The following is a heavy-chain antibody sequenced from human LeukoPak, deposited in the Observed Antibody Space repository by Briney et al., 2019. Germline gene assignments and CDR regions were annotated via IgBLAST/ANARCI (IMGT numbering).Heavy chain of an antibody. V-gene: IGHV1-69*13. J-gene: IGHJ4*02. CDR1: GGTFSSYA. Sequence: GASVKVSCKASGGTFSSYAISWVRQAPGQGLEWMGGIIPIFGTANYAQKFQGRVTITADESTSTAYMELSSLRSEDTAVYYCAISFSGWYPPFDYWGQGTLVTVSS. D-gene: IGHD6-19*01. CDR2: IIPIFGTA. CDR3: AISFSGWYPPFDY.